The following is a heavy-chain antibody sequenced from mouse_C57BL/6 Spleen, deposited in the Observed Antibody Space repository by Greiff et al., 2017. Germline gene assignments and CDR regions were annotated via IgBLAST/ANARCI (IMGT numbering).Heavy chain of an antibody. CDR1: GYTFTSYG. CDR3: AITTVVASPFDV. D-gene: IGHD1-1*01. CDR2: IYPRSGNT. V-gene: IGHV1-81*01. J-gene: IGHJ1*03. Sequence: QVQLKQSGAELARPGASVKLSCKASGYTFTSYGISWVKQRTGQGLEWIGEIYPRSGNTYYNEKFKGKATLTADTSSSTAYMELRSLTSEDSAVYFCAITTVVASPFDVWGTGTTVTVSS.